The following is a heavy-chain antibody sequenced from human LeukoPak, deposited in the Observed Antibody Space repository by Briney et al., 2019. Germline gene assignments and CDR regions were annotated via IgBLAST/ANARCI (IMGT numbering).Heavy chain of an antibody. Sequence: GSVRVSCKASGYTFTSYGISWGRQAPGQGVEGRGWISAYNGNTNYAQKLQGRVTMTTHTSTSTAYMELRSLRSDDTAVYYCARDWEDIVVVPAADETYNSFDPWGQGTLVTVSS. V-gene: IGHV1-18*04. CDR3: ARDWEDIVVVPAADETYNSFDP. CDR1: GYTFTSYG. J-gene: IGHJ5*02. D-gene: IGHD2-2*01. CDR2: ISAYNGNT.